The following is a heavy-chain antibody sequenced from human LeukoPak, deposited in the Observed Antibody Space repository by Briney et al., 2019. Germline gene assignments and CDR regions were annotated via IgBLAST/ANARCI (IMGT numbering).Heavy chain of an antibody. V-gene: IGHV4-59*01. D-gene: IGHD3-10*01. CDR2: IYYSGST. CDR1: GGSISSDY. Sequence: SETPSLTCTVSGGSISSDYWTWIRQPPGKGLEWIGYIYYSGSTNYNPSLKSRVTISVDTSKNQFSLKLSSVTAADTAVYYCARTTLFGELGYWGQGALVTVSS. J-gene: IGHJ4*02. CDR3: ARTTLFGELGY.